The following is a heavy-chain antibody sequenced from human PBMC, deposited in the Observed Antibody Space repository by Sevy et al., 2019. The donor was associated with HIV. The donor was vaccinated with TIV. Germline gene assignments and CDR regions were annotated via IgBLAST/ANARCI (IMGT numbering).Heavy chain of an antibody. J-gene: IGHJ6*03. CDR1: GFTVSSNY. V-gene: IGHV3-53*01. CDR3: ARLDYYYYMDV. Sequence: GGSLRLSCAASGFTVSSNYMSWVRQAPGKGLEWVSVIYSGGSTYYADSVKGRFTISRDNSKNTLYLQMNSLRAEDMAVYYCARLDYYYYMDVWGKGTTVTVSS. CDR2: IYSGGST.